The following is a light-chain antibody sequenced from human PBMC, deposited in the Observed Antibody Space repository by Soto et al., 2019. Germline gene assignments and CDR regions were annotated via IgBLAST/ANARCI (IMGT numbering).Light chain of an antibody. V-gene: IGKV3-20*01. CDR3: QQYNNSPLT. Sequence: EIVLKQSPGTLSLSPGERATISCRASQTISGTYIAWYQQKFGQAPRLLIHGVSTRATGIPDRFSGSGSGTDFTLTISRLEPEDFAVYYCQQYNNSPLTFGGGTKVEIK. CDR1: QTISGTY. CDR2: GVS. J-gene: IGKJ4*01.